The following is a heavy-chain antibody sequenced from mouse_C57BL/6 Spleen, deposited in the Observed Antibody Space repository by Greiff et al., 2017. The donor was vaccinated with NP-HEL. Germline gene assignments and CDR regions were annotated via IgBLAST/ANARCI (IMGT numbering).Heavy chain of an antibody. Sequence: VQLQQSGAELVRPGASVTLSCKASGYTFTDYEMHWVKQTPVHGLEWIGAIDPETGGTAYNQKFKGKAILTADKSSSTAYMELRSLTSEDSAVYYCTRRDDYYFDYWGQSTTLTVSS. D-gene: IGHD2-12*01. CDR3: TRRDDYYFDY. CDR1: GYTFTDYE. CDR2: IDPETGGT. J-gene: IGHJ2*01. V-gene: IGHV1-15*01.